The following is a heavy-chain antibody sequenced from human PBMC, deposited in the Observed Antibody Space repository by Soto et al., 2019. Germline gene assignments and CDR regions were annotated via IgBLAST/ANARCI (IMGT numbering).Heavy chain of an antibody. V-gene: IGHV3-7*01. CDR3: ARDWEYSRQPGGGGYYYYMDV. J-gene: IGHJ6*03. D-gene: IGHD4-4*01. CDR2: IKQDGSEK. Sequence: GGSLRLSCAASGFTFSSYWMSWVRQAPGKGLEWVANIKQDGSEKYYVDSVKGRFTISRDNAKNSLYLQMNSLRAEDTAVYYCARDWEYSRQPGGGGYYYYMDVWGKGTTVTVSS. CDR1: GFTFSSYW.